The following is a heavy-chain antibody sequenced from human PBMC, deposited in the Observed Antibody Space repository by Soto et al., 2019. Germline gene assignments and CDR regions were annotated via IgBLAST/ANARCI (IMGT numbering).Heavy chain of an antibody. CDR2: INHSGST. D-gene: IGHD3-22*01. CDR1: XGSFSGYY. V-gene: IGHV4-34*01. J-gene: IGHJ4*02. CDR3: ARGLTTYYYDSSGYYGY. Sequence: SEXXXLTXXXXXGSFSGYYWSWIRQPPGKGLEWIGEINHSGSTNYNPSLKSRVTISVDTSKNQFSLKLSSVTAADTAVYYCARGLTTYYYDSSGYYGYWGQGTLVTVSS.